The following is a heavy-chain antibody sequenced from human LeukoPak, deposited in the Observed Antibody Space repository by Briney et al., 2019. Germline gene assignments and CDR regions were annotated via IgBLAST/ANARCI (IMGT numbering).Heavy chain of an antibody. D-gene: IGHD6-6*01. CDR1: GFTFSSYW. CDR3: ARGYGSSRGWY. J-gene: IGHJ4*02. V-gene: IGHV3-74*01. CDR2: INSDGSST. Sequence: GGSLRLSCAASGFTFSSYWMHWVRQAPGRGLVWVSRINSDGSSTSYADSVKGRFTISRDNAKNTLYLQMNSLRAEDTAVYYCARGYGSSRGWYWGQGTLVTVSS.